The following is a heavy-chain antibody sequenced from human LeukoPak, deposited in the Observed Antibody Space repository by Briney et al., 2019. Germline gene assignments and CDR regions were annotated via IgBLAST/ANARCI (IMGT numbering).Heavy chain of an antibody. CDR3: ARGFIVVVPAARRDWFDP. D-gene: IGHD2-2*01. CDR2: ISAYNGNT. Sequence: ASVKVSCKPSGYTFTSYGISWVRQAPGQGLEWMGWISAYNGNTNYAQKLQGRVTMTTDTSTSTAYMELRSLRSEDTAVYYCARGFIVVVPAARRDWFDPWGQGTLVTVSS. CDR1: GYTFTSYG. V-gene: IGHV1-18*01. J-gene: IGHJ5*02.